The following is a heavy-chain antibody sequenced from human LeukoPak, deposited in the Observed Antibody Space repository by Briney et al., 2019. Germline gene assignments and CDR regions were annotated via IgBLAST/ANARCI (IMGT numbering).Heavy chain of an antibody. V-gene: IGHV3-30*02. D-gene: IGHD2-2*01. CDR1: GFSFSNYG. CDR2: IRYDGKTI. J-gene: IGHJ3*02. CDR3: TRGGSSLYAFDI. Sequence: GGSLRLSCTASGFSFSNYGMQWVRQAPDKGLEWLAFIRYDGKTIYYADSVKGRFTISRDNSKNTLYLQMNSLRAEDTAVYYCTRGGSSLYAFDIWGQGTMVTVSS.